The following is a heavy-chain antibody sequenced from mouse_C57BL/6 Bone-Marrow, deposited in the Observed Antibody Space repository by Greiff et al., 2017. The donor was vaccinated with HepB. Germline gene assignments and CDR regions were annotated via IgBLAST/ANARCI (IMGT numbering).Heavy chain of an antibody. CDR3: TFYDYDVPDY. Sequence: VQLQQSGAELVRPGASVKLSCTASGFNIKDDYMHWVKQRPEQGLEWIGWIDPENGDTEYASKFQGKATITADTSSNTAYLQLSSLTSEDTAVYYCTFYDYDVPDYWGQGTTLTVSS. CDR2: IDPENGDT. CDR1: GFNIKDDY. D-gene: IGHD2-4*01. V-gene: IGHV14-4*01. J-gene: IGHJ2*01.